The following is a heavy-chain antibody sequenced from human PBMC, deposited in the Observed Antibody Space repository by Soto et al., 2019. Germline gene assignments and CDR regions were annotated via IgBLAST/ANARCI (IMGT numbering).Heavy chain of an antibody. Sequence: QVQLVESGGGVVQPGRSLRLSCAASGFTFSSYGMHWVRQAPGKGLEWVAVISYDGSNKYYADSVKGRFTISRDNSKNTLYLQMNSLRAEDTAVYYCAKDRGYSGYDPYYFDYWGQGTLVTVSS. V-gene: IGHV3-30*18. D-gene: IGHD5-12*01. CDR2: ISYDGSNK. CDR1: GFTFSSYG. J-gene: IGHJ4*02. CDR3: AKDRGYSGYDPYYFDY.